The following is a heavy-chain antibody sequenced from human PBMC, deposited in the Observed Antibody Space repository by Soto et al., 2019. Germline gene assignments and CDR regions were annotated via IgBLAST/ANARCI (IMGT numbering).Heavy chain of an antibody. CDR2: ISGYNGDT. J-gene: IGHJ3*02. CDR1: GYTFTTYG. CDR3: ARDGDRYCSGSSCSHDAFDI. Sequence: ASVKVSCKTSGYTFTTYGIGWVRQAPGQALEWMGWISGYNGDTKYVQKFQGRVTMTTDTSTSTAYMELRSLRSDDTAVYHCARDGDRYCSGSSCSHDAFDIWGQ. V-gene: IGHV1-18*01. D-gene: IGHD2-15*01.